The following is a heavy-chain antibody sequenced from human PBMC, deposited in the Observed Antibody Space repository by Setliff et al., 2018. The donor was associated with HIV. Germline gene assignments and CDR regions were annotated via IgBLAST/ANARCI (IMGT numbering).Heavy chain of an antibody. CDR2: MNPGTGNT. V-gene: IGHV1-8*02. D-gene: IGHD6-19*01. CDR1: GYTFIHYD. J-gene: IGHJ4*02. Sequence: ASVKVSCKTSGYTFIHYDVNWVRQAPGKGLEWMGWMNPGTGNTGYAEKSQGRVSMTRDTSTNTAYMELRSLRFDDTAVYYCERPGLTSGWYVYYFDSWGQGTLVTVSS. CDR3: ERPGLTSGWYVYYFDS.